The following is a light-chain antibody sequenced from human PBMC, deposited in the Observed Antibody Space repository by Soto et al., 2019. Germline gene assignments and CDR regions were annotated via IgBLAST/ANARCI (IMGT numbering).Light chain of an antibody. CDR2: GAS. CDR3: QQYNNWLMYT. CDR1: QSVRSN. V-gene: IGKV3-15*01. Sequence: EIVMTQSPATLSVSPGERVTLSCRASQSVRSNLAWYQQKPGQAPRLLMYGASTRATGIPARFSGSGSGTEFTLTISSLQSEDFAVYYCQQYNNWLMYTFGQGTKLEIK. J-gene: IGKJ2*01.